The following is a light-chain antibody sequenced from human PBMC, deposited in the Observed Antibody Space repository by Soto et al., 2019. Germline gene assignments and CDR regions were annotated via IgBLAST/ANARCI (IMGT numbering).Light chain of an antibody. CDR1: QSVSSD. J-gene: IGKJ4*01. Sequence: EIVLTQSPAILSVSPGERATLSCRASQSVSSDLAWYQQKPGQAHRLLIYGASTGATGVPARFSGSGSGTEFTLTIASLQSEDFVVYYCQQYNKWPFTFGGGTKVEIK. CDR2: GAS. V-gene: IGKV3D-15*01. CDR3: QQYNKWPFT.